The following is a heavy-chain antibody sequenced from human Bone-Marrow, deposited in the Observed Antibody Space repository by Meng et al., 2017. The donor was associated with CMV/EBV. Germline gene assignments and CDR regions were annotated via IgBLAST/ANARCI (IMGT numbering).Heavy chain of an antibody. J-gene: IGHJ4*02. CDR3: ARDEAYYDFWSGYSGGFYFYY. D-gene: IGHD3-3*01. CDR1: GYTFTGYY. CDR2: INPNSGGT. Sequence: ASVKVSCKASGYTFTGYYMHWVRQAPGQGLEWMGWINPNSGGTNYAQKFQGRVTMTRDTSISTAYMELSRLRSDDTAVYYCARDEAYYDFWSGYSGGFYFYYWGQGTLVTVSS. V-gene: IGHV1-2*02.